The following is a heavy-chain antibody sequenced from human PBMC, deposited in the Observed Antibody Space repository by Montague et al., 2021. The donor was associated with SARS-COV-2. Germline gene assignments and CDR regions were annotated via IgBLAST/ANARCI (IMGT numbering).Heavy chain of an antibody. CDR2: ISDSSGST. CDR1: GFTFSSYA. V-gene: IGHV3-23*01. J-gene: IGHJ4*02. D-gene: IGHD3-22*01. Sequence: SLRLSCAASGFTFSSYAMSWVRQAPGKGLEWVSGISDSSGSTYYXDSVKGRFTISRDNSKNTLYLQMNSLRAEDTAVYYCAKGGERITMIVVVITLADFDYWGQGTLVTVSS. CDR3: AKGGERITMIVVVITLADFDY.